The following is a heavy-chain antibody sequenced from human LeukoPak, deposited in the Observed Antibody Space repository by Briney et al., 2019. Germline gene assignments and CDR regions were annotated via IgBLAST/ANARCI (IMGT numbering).Heavy chain of an antibody. CDR1: GGTFSSYA. D-gene: IGHD2-21*02. V-gene: IGHV1-8*02. CDR2: MNPNSGNT. J-gene: IGHJ5*02. Sequence: ASVKVSCKASGGTFSSYAVSWVRQAPGQGLEWMGWMNPNSGNTGYAQKFQGRVTMTRNTSISTAYMELSSLRSEDTAVYYCARGRIVVVTAKNWFDPWGQGTLVTVSS. CDR3: ARGRIVVVTAKNWFDP.